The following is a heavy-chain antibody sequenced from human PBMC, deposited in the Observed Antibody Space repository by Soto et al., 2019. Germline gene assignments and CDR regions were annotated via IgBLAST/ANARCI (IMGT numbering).Heavy chain of an antibody. Sequence: GGSLRLSCAASGFTFSSYAMSWVRQAPGKGLEWVSAISGSGGSTYYADSVKGRFTISRDNSKNTLYLQMNSLRAEDTAVYYCAKVYGYDILTGYYPWGQGTMVTVSS. V-gene: IGHV3-23*01. D-gene: IGHD3-9*01. J-gene: IGHJ3*01. CDR2: ISGSGGST. CDR1: GFTFSSYA. CDR3: AKVYGYDILTGYYP.